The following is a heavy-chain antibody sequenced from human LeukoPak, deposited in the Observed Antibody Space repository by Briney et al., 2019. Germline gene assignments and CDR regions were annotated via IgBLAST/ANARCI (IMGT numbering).Heavy chain of an antibody. V-gene: IGHV3-74*01. CDR1: GFTFTTFW. D-gene: IGHD3-22*01. J-gene: IGHJ4*02. CDR2: INHDGSST. Sequence: GGSLRLSCATSGFTFTTFWMHWVRQAPGKELVWVSRINHDGSSTNYADSVKGRFTISRDNAKNTVYLQMNSLRAEDTAVYYCVRDWGYDSSGYWQKYFDTWGQGTLVTVSS. CDR3: VRDWGYDSSGYWQKYFDT.